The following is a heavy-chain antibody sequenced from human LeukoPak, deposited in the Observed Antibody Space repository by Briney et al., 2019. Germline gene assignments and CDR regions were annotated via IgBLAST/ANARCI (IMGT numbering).Heavy chain of an antibody. D-gene: IGHD2-21*02. V-gene: IGHV3-66*01. J-gene: IGHJ4*02. Sequence: GGSLRLSCTASGFSFSTYWMSWVRQAPGKGLEWVSLIYSGGTTYYADSVKGRFTISRDNSKNTLYLQMNSLRAEDTATYFCARGHNSRAGVTDCCPLDYWGQGTLVTVSS. CDR1: GFSFSTYW. CDR2: IYSGGTT. CDR3: ARGHNSRAGVTDCCPLDY.